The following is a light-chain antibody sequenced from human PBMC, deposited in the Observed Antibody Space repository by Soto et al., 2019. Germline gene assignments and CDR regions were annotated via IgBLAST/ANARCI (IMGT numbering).Light chain of an antibody. CDR2: AAS. CDR1: QSVGTY. Sequence: EIVMTQSPATLSVSLGERATLSCRASQSVGTYLAWYQQKPGQPPSLLIFAASTRATGIPARFSGTGSGSDFTLTINGMQCEDFAVYSCQQYSDWPLVTFGGGTRVEIK. CDR3: QQYSDWPLVT. J-gene: IGKJ4*01. V-gene: IGKV3-15*01.